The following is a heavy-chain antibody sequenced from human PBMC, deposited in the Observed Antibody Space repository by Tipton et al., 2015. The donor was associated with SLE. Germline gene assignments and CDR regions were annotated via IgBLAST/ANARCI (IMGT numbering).Heavy chain of an antibody. J-gene: IGHJ4*02. Sequence: QLVQSGPEVKKPGSSVKVSCKASGVTLSSYAINWVRQAPGQGLEWMGGIIPISGTANYAQKFQGRVTISTDESTGTVYMELSSLRSEDTAVYYCARGGALCNGIRCYWHFRGQGTLVTVSS. CDR3: ARGGALCNGIRCYWHF. D-gene: IGHD2-2*01. CDR1: GVTLSSYA. CDR2: IIPISGTA. V-gene: IGHV1-69*05.